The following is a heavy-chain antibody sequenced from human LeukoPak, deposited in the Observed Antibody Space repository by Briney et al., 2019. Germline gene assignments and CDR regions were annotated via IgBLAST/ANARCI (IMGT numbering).Heavy chain of an antibody. D-gene: IGHD3-22*01. CDR2: INPSGGST. CDR3: ARRLSSDYADY. V-gene: IGHV1-46*01. CDR1: GYTFTSYY. Sequence: GASVKVSCTASGYTFTSYYIHWVRQAPGQGLGWMGIINPSGGSTTYSQKFQGRVTMTRDTSTSTVYIDLSSLRSEDTAVYYCARRLSSDYADYWGQGTLVTVSS. J-gene: IGHJ4*02.